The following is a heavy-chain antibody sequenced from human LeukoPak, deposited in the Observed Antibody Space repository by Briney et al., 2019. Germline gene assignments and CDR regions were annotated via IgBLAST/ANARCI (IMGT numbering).Heavy chain of an antibody. V-gene: IGHV3-23*01. D-gene: IGHD2-8*01. J-gene: IGHJ4*02. Sequence: GGSLRLSCAASGFNFNSYTMNWVRQAPGKGLQWVANILASGSPTYYADSVKGRFIISGDNSKNTVYLQMNSLRVEDTAIYYCAKDLRPDGVDNFDHWGQGILVTVSS. CDR3: AKDLRPDGVDNFDH. CDR2: ILASGSPT. CDR1: GFNFNSYT.